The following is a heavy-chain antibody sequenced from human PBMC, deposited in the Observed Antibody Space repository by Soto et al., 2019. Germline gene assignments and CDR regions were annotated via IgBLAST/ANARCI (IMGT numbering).Heavy chain of an antibody. J-gene: IGHJ4*02. CDR3: ASPRDISGDQEYYFDY. V-gene: IGHV4-39*01. D-gene: IGHD4-17*01. CDR2: IYYSGST. CDR1: GGSISSSSYY. Sequence: QLQLQESGPGLVKPSETLSLTCTVSGGSISSSSYYWGWIRQPPGKGLEWIGGIYYSGSTYYNPSLRLRAPISVDTSKNQFSLKLSSVTAADTAVYYCASPRDISGDQEYYFDYWGQGTLVTVSS.